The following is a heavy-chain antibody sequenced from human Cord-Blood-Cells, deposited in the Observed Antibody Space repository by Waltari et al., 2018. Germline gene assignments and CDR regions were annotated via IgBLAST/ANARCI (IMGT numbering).Heavy chain of an antibody. D-gene: IGHD2-2*02. CDR2: IYYSGGT. Sequence: QLQLQESGPGLVKPSETLSLTCTVSGGSISSSSYYWGWIRQPPGKGLEWIGSIYYSGGTYYNPPLKSRVTISVDTSKNQFSLKLSSVTAADTAVYYCARGFRDQLLYIDYWGQGTLVTVSS. J-gene: IGHJ4*02. V-gene: IGHV4-39*01. CDR3: ARGFRDQLLYIDY. CDR1: GGSISSSSYY.